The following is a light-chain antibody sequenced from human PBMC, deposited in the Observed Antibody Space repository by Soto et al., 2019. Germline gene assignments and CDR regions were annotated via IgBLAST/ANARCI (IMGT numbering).Light chain of an antibody. Sequence: DIPMTQSPSTLSASVGDRVTITCRASQSISSWLAWYQQKPGKAPELLIYDASSLESGVPSRFSGSGSGTEFPLTISSLQPDDFATYYCQQYNSYTFGQGTKLEIK. CDR1: QSISSW. J-gene: IGKJ2*01. CDR2: DAS. V-gene: IGKV1-5*01. CDR3: QQYNSYT.